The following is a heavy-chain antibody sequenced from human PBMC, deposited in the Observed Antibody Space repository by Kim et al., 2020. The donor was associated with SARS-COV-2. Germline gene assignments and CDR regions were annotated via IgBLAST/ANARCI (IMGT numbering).Heavy chain of an antibody. CDR2: IYYSGST. CDR3: ARGQYSGYEYYFDY. J-gene: IGHJ4*02. D-gene: IGHD5-12*01. V-gene: IGHV4-59*01. Sequence: SETLSLTCTVSGGSISSYYWSWIRQPPGKGLAWIGYIYYSGSTNYNPSHTSRVTISVDTSKNQFSLKLSSVTAANTAVYYCARGQYSGYEYYFDYWGQGTLVTVSS. CDR1: GGSISSYY.